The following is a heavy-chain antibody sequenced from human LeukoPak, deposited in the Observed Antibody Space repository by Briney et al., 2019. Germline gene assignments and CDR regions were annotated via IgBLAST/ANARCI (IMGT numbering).Heavy chain of an antibody. CDR3: ARDSAYGDYTSEYYFDY. CDR1: GYTFTGYY. CDR2: INPNSGGT. Sequence: ASVKVSCKASGYTFTGYYMHWVRQAPGQGLEWMGRINPNSGGTNYAQKFQGRVTITRDRSISTAYMELSRLRSDDTAVYYCARDSAYGDYTSEYYFDYWGQGTLVTVSS. V-gene: IGHV1-2*06. J-gene: IGHJ4*02. D-gene: IGHD4-17*01.